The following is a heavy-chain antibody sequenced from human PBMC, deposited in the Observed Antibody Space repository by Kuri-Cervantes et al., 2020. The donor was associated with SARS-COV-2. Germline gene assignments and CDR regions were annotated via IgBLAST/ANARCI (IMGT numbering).Heavy chain of an antibody. CDR2: IYYSGST. D-gene: IGHD2-2*01. Sequence: SETLSLTCTVSGGSISSGDYYWSWIRQPPGRGLEWFGYIYYSGSTYYNPSLKSRVTISVDTSKNQLSLKLSSVTAADTAVYYCARCRQYCSSTTCYYYYYYMDVWGKGTTVTVSS. CDR3: ARCRQYCSSTTCYYYYYYMDV. CDR1: GGSISSGDYY. J-gene: IGHJ6*03. V-gene: IGHV4-30-4*08.